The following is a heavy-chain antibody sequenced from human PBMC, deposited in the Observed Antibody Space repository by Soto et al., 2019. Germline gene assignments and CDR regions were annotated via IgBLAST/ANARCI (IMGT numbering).Heavy chain of an antibody. CDR1: GFTFSSYW. CDR3: ARARYSSSWYNPLDYYYYGMDV. V-gene: IGHV3-7*03. D-gene: IGHD6-13*01. J-gene: IGHJ6*01. CDR2: IKQDGSEK. Sequence: EVQLVESGGGLVQPGGSLRLSCAASGFTFSSYWMSWVRQAPGKGLEWVANIKQDGSEKYYVDSVKGRFTISRDNAKNSLYLQMNSLRAEDTAVYYCARARYSSSWYNPLDYYYYGMDVW.